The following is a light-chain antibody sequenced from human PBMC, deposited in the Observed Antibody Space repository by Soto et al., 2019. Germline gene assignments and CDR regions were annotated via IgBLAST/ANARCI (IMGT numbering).Light chain of an antibody. Sequence: EIVLTQSPATLSVSPGERATLSCRASQTITYNLAWYQQKPGQAPRLLIYGASTRATGIPARFSGSGSGTEFTLTISSLQSEDFAVYYCQQYDNWPPITFGQGTKVDIK. V-gene: IGKV3-15*01. J-gene: IGKJ2*01. CDR3: QQYDNWPPIT. CDR1: QTITYN. CDR2: GAS.